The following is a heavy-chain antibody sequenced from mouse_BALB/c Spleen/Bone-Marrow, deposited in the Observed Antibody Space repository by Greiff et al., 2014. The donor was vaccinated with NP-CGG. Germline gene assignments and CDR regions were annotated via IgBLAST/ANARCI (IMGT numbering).Heavy chain of an antibody. D-gene: IGHD2-4*01. CDR3: ARDYDYDY. Sequence: DVMLVESGGGLVQPGGSLKPSCAASGFTFSSYGMSWVRQTPDKRLELVATINSNGGSTYYPDSVKGRFTISRDNAKNTLYLQMSSLKSEDTAMYYCARDYDYDYWGQGTTLTVSS. J-gene: IGHJ2*01. CDR1: GFTFSSYG. CDR2: INSNGGST. V-gene: IGHV5-6-3*01.